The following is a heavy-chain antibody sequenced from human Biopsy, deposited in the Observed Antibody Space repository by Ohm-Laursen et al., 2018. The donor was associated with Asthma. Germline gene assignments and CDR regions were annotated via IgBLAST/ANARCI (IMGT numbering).Heavy chain of an antibody. CDR1: GFSFDDCA. Sequence: SLRLSCTATGFSFDDCAMHWVRQAPGKGLEWVSSISWNSGNIDYADSVKGRFTISRDNAKNSLYLQMQSLRPEDTAFYYCAKSADYYDSTDYLDFWGRGTLVTVSS. V-gene: IGHV3-9*01. CDR2: ISWNSGNI. D-gene: IGHD3-22*01. CDR3: AKSADYYDSTDYLDF. J-gene: IGHJ4*01.